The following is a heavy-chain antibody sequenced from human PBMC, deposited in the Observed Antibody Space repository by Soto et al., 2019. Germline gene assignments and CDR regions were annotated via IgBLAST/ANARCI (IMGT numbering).Heavy chain of an antibody. CDR2: IDPFDSHT. CDR1: GETFTTYW. CDR3: TNAVRRAMDV. Sequence: PGESLKISCSVSGETFTTYWISWVRQVPGKGLEWVGRIDPFDSHTYYSPSFQGHVSISADKSISTVYLHWSSLNASHTAISYCTNAVRRAMDVWGQGTTVTVSS. V-gene: IGHV5-10-1*01. J-gene: IGHJ6*02.